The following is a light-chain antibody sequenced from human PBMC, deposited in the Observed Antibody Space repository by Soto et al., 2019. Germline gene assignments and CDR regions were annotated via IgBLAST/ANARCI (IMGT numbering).Light chain of an antibody. Sequence: DIQMTQSASTLSASVGDSVTISCRASQSISNWLAWYQQKPGKAPKLLIYDASTLEDGAPSRFSGSGSGTEFSLTISSLRPADFATYYCQQYNTYFYTFGQGTRLEIK. CDR3: QQYNTYFYT. CDR1: QSISNW. V-gene: IGKV1-5*01. CDR2: DAS. J-gene: IGKJ2*01.